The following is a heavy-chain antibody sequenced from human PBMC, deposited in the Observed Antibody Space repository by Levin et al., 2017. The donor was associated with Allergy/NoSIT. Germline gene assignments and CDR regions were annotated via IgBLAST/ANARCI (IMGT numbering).Heavy chain of an antibody. V-gene: IGHV3-7*01. D-gene: IGHD6-25*01. CDR2: IKQDGSQK. Sequence: HPGGSLRLSCVVSGFTFSNHWMSWVRQAPGKGLEWVANIKQDGSQKFFVDSVKGRFTISRDNAKNSLYLEMNSLRAEDTAVYYCARDLGGSGDFGMDVWGQGTTVTVSS. CDR3: ARDLGGSGDFGMDV. CDR1: GFTFSNHW. J-gene: IGHJ6*02.